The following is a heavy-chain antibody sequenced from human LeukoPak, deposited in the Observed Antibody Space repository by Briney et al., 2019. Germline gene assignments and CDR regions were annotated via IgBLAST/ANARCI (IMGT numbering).Heavy chain of an antibody. CDR2: TNWNGDYT. CDR3: ARSYSSRSFYYMDV. V-gene: IGHV3-20*04. J-gene: IGHJ6*03. D-gene: IGHD6-13*01. CDR1: GFTFDDYG. Sequence: GGSLRLSCAISGFTFDDYGMNWVRQAPGKGLEWVSGTNWNGDYTHYADSVKGRFTISRDNAKNSLYLQMTSLRAEDTALYYCARSYSSRSFYYMDVWGKGTTVTVS.